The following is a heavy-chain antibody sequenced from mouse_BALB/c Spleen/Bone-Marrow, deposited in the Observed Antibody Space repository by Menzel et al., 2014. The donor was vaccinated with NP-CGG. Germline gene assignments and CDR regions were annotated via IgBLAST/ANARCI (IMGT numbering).Heavy chain of an antibody. CDR2: IFPGDSTT. CDR3: VRSRLRDWYFDV. CDR1: GNTFTSYD. V-gene: IGHV1S56*01. J-gene: IGHJ1*01. Sequence: VQVVESGVELVKLGASVKLSCKASGNTFTSYDINWVRQRPEQGLEWIGWIFPGDSTTKYNEKFKGKATLSTDKSSSTVHMQLSRLTSEDSAVYFCVRSRLRDWYFDVWGAGTTVTISS. D-gene: IGHD1-2*01.